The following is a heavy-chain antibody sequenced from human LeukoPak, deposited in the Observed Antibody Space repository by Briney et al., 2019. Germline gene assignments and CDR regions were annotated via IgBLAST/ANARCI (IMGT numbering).Heavy chain of an antibody. Sequence: ASVKVSCKASGGTYSSFAISWVRQAPGQGLEWMGGIIPIFGTANYAQKFQGRVTITADESTSTAYMELSSLRSEDTAVYYCASNYYDSSGYLPDYWGQGNLVTVSS. CDR3: ASNYYDSSGYLPDY. V-gene: IGHV1-69*13. CDR1: GGTYSSFA. J-gene: IGHJ4*02. D-gene: IGHD3-22*01. CDR2: IIPIFGTA.